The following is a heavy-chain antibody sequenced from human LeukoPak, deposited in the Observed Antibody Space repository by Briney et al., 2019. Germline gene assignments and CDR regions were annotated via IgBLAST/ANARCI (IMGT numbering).Heavy chain of an antibody. V-gene: IGHV4-39*07. D-gene: IGHD3-9*01. CDR3: ARVSNDILTGSLDY. J-gene: IGHJ4*02. CDR2: IYYSGST. CDR1: GGSISSSSYY. Sequence: PSETLSLTCTVSGGSISSSSYYWGWIRQPPGKGLEWIGSIYYSGSTYYNPSLKSRVTISVDTSKNQFSLKLSSVTAADTAVYYCARVSNDILTGSLDYWGQGTLVTVSS.